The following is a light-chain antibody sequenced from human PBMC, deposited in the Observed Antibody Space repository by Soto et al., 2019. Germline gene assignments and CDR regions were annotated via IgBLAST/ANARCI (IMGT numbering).Light chain of an antibody. J-gene: IGKJ1*01. V-gene: IGKV1-17*01. CDR3: QQSFRSPIT. CDR1: QDIRNE. Sequence: EITMTQVPASLYASVGDRVTLTCRASQDIRNELGWYQQKPGKAPKRLIYAASNLETGAPSRFSGSGSGTEFTLTIRSLQPEDFATYYCQQSFRSPITFGQGTKVDIK. CDR2: AAS.